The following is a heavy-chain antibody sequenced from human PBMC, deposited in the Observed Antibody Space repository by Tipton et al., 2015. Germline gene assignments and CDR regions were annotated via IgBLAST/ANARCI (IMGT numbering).Heavy chain of an antibody. CDR3: ARGVKRDSYGKGGWFDP. CDR2: ISYSGST. D-gene: IGHD5-18*01. V-gene: IGHV4-61*08. Sequence: TLSLTCTVSGGSVSSADYYWSWIRQPPGKGLEWIGYISYSGSTNYNPFFKSRVTISGDTSKNQFSLKLSSVTAADTAVYYCARGVKRDSYGKGGWFDPWGQGNLVTVSS. J-gene: IGHJ5*02. CDR1: GGSVSSADYY.